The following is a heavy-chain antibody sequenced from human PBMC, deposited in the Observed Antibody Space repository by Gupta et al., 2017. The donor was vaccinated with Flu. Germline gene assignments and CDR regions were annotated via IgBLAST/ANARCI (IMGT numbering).Heavy chain of an antibody. CDR2: INKGVSNT. J-gene: IGHJ4*02. Sequence: EVQLVESGGGLVQPGGSLRLSCAAPGFTFRTYWMPWVRAAPGKGLVWVSHINKGVSNTDYAASVKGRFTISRDNAKNTLYLQMNSLRAEDMAVYYCARGLLPPGSSWYGGFDYLGQGTLVTVSS. CDR1: GFTFRTYW. V-gene: IGHV3-74*01. CDR3: ARGLLPPGSSWYGGFDY. D-gene: IGHD6-13*01.